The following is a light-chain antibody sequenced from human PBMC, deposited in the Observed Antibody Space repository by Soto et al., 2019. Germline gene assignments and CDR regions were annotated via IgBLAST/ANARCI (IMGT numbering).Light chain of an antibody. CDR1: QSVSGNY. V-gene: IGKV3-20*01. Sequence: ENVLTQSPGTLSLSPGERATLPCRASQSVSGNYLAWYQHKPGQAPRLLIYGASSRATGIADRFSGSGSGTDFTLTISRLEPEDFAVYYCHQYGSSPLPGGSPLPFGGGTKVEIK. CDR3: HQYGSSPLPGGSPLP. J-gene: IGKJ4*01. CDR2: GAS.